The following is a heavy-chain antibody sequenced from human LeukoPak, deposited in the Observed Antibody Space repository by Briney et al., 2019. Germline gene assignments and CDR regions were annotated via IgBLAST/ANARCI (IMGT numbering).Heavy chain of an antibody. J-gene: IGHJ4*02. V-gene: IGHV3-23*01. CDR2: ISGSGGST. CDR3: AKSGDQYYYDSSGYYNLGFFDY. D-gene: IGHD3-22*01. CDR1: GFTFSSYA. Sequence: GGSLRLSCAASGFTFSSYAMSWVRQAPGKGLEWVSAISGSGGSTYYADSVKGRFTISRDNSKNTLYLQMNSLRAEDTAVYYCAKSGDQYYYDSSGYYNLGFFDYWGQGTLVTVSS.